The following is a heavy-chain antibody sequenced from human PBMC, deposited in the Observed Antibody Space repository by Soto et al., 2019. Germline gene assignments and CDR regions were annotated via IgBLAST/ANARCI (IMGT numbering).Heavy chain of an antibody. V-gene: IGHV3-23*01. CDR2: ITGTGGTT. Sequence: EVKLLESGGGLVQPGGSLRLSCAASGFTFSTYSMSWVRQAPGKGLEWVAHITGTGGTTYYADSVKGRFTISRDTSRNTLYRQMNGLGAEDTALYYCAKCMQTYWNYDAHHIWGQGTMVTVSS. J-gene: IGHJ3*02. CDR1: GFTFSTYS. D-gene: IGHD1-7*01. CDR3: AKCMQTYWNYDAHHI.